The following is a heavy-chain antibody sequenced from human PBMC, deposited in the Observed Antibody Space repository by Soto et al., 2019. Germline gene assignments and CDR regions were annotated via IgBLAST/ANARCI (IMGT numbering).Heavy chain of an antibody. CDR3: AKAPSTAGPWGDYFDY. V-gene: IGHV3-23*01. J-gene: IGHJ4*02. CDR2: ISGSGGST. Sequence: EVQLLESGGGLVQPGGSLRLSCAASGFTFSSYAMSWVRQAPGKGLEWVSAISGSGGSTYYADSVKGRFTISRDNSKNTLYLQMNSLRAEDTAVYYCAKAPSTAGPWGDYFDYWGQGTLVTVSS. CDR1: GFTFSSYA. D-gene: IGHD4-17*01.